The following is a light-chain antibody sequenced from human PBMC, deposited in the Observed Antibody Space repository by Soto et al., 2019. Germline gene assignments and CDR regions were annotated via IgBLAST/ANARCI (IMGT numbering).Light chain of an antibody. CDR3: QQRHMWPIT. Sequence: EIVMTQSPATLSVSPGERATLSCRASQSVSSNLAWYQQKPGQAPRLVIFDASNRANGVPARFGGSGSGTDFTLTISSLEPEDSAVYYCQQRHMWPITFGQGTRLEIK. V-gene: IGKV3-11*01. CDR2: DAS. CDR1: QSVSSN. J-gene: IGKJ5*01.